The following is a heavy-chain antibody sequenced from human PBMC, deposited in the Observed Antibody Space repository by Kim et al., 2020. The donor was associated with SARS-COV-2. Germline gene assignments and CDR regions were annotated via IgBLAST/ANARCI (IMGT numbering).Heavy chain of an antibody. V-gene: IGHV4-34*01. CDR1: GGSFSGYY. CDR2: INHSGST. D-gene: IGHD3-10*01. Sequence: SETLSLTCAVYGGSFSGYYWSWIRQPPGKGLEWIGEINHSGSTNYNPSLKSRVTISVDTSKNQFSLKLSSVTAADTAVYYCARERITMVRGVRRVVYFDYWGQGTLVTVSS. J-gene: IGHJ4*02. CDR3: ARERITMVRGVRRVVYFDY.